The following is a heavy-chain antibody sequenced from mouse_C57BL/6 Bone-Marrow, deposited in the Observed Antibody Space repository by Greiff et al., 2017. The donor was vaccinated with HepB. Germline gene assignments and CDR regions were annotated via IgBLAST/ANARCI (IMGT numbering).Heavy chain of an antibody. D-gene: IGHD1-1*01. CDR3: ASYYYGLDY. CDR2: IWSGGST. CDR1: GFSLTSYG. V-gene: IGHV2-2*01. J-gene: IGHJ2*01. Sequence: QVQLKESGPGLVQPSQSLSITCTVSGFSLTSYGVHWVRQSPGKGLEWLGVIWSGGSTDYNAAFISRLSISKDNSKSQVFFKMTSLQADDTAIYYCASYYYGLDYWGQGTTLTVCS.